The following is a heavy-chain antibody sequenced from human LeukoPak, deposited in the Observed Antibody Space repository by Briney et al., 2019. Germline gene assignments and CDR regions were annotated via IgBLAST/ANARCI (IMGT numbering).Heavy chain of an antibody. Sequence: PSETLSLTCTGSGGSISSYYWSWIRQPAGKGLEWIGRIYTSGSTNYNPSLKSRVTMSVDTSKNQSSLKLSSVTAADTDVYYCATGDYYDRSGYYYWGQGTLVTVSS. D-gene: IGHD3-22*01. J-gene: IGHJ4*02. CDR2: IYTSGST. V-gene: IGHV4-4*07. CDR3: ATGDYYDRSGYYY. CDR1: GGSISSYY.